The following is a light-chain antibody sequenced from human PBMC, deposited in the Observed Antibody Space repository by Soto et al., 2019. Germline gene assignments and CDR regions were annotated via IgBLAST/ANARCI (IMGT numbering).Light chain of an antibody. CDR2: AAS. J-gene: IGKJ4*01. CDR1: QGISTY. CDR3: QKYNSAPLT. V-gene: IGKV1-27*01. Sequence: DIQMTQSPSSLSASVGGRVTITCRASQGISTYLAWYQQKPGKVPKLLIYAASTLQSGVPSRFSGSGSGTEFTLTISSLQPEDVATYYCQKYNSAPLTFGGGTNVDIK.